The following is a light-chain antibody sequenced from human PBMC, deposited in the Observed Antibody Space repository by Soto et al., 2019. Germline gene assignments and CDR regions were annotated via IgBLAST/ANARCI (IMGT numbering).Light chain of an antibody. J-gene: IGLJ3*02. Sequence: QSALTQPASVSGSPGQSITISCTGTSSDVGGYNHVSWYQQHPGKAPKLMIFEVTHRPSGVSSRFSGSKSGNTASLTISGLQAEDAADYFCSSYASQNTRVFGGGTKLTVL. CDR1: SSDVGGYNH. CDR2: EVT. CDR3: SSYASQNTRV. V-gene: IGLV2-14*01.